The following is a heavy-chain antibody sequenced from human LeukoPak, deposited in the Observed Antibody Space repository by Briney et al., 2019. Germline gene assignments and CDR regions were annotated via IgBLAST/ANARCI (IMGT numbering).Heavy chain of an antibody. J-gene: IGHJ6*02. CDR2: IYYSGST. CDR1: GGSISSHY. D-gene: IGHD3-3*01. CDR3: ARQRALRPYYYYGMDV. Sequence: SETLSLTCTISGGSISSHYWSWIRQPPGKGLEWIGYIYYSGSTNYNPSLKSRVTISVDTSKNQFSLKLSSVTAADTAVYYCARQRALRPYYYYGMDVWGQGTTVTVSS. V-gene: IGHV4-59*08.